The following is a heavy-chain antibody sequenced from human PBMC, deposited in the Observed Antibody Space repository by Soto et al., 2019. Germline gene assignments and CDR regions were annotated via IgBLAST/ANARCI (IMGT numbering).Heavy chain of an antibody. CDR2: IYYSGRT. Sequence: PSETLSLTCAVYGGSFSGYYWSWIRQPPGKGLEWIGTIYYSGRTYYNPSLKSRVTISVDTSINQFSLKLSSVTAADTAVFYCARQGWSAGGGMDVWGQGTTVTVSS. CDR1: GGSFSGYY. D-gene: IGHD3-3*01. J-gene: IGHJ6*02. V-gene: IGHV4-34*01. CDR3: ARQGWSAGGGMDV.